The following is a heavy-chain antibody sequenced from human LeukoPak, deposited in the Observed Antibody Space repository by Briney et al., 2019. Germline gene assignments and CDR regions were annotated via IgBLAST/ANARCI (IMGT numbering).Heavy chain of an antibody. V-gene: IGHV3-21*01. D-gene: IGHD3-10*01. CDR2: ISSSSSYI. J-gene: IGHJ5*02. CDR3: ARDPRLGSGSYYDGPNWFDP. CDR1: GFTFSSYS. Sequence: PGGSLRLSCAASGFTFSSYSMNWVRQAPGKGLKCVSSISSSSSYIYYADSVKGRFTISRDNAKNSLYLQMNSLSAEDTAVYYCARDPRLGSGSYYDGPNWFDPWGQGTLVTVSS.